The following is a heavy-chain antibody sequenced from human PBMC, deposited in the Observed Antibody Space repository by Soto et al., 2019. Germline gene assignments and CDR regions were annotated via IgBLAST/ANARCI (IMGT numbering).Heavy chain of an antibody. Sequence: ASVKVSCKASGYTFTSYYIHWVRQAPGQGLEWMGIISPSGGSTSYAQKLQGRVTMTRDTSTSTVYMEVSSLRSEDTAVYYCARDINMIRGDFDYWGQGTLVTVSS. J-gene: IGHJ4*02. CDR2: ISPSGGST. CDR1: GYTFTSYY. V-gene: IGHV1-46*01. CDR3: ARDINMIRGDFDY. D-gene: IGHD3-10*01.